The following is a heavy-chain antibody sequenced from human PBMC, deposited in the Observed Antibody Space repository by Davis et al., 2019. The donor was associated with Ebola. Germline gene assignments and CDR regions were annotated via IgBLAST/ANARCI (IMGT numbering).Heavy chain of an antibody. Sequence: GGSLRLSCAASGFTFSNYAMTWARQAPGKGLEWVSAVTSSGGGTYYADSVKGRFTISRDNSKHTLYLQMNSLRVEDTAVYYCAKGGSGWPSDYSYGMGVWGKGTTVTVSS. J-gene: IGHJ6*04. CDR2: VTSSGGGT. CDR3: AKGGSGWPSDYSYGMGV. D-gene: IGHD6-19*01. V-gene: IGHV3-23*01. CDR1: GFTFSNYA.